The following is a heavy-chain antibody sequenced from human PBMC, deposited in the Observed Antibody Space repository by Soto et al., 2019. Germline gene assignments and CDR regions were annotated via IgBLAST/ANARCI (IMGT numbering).Heavy chain of an antibody. D-gene: IGHD3-3*02. Sequence: EMQLLDSGGKLVQPGGSLRLSCAASGLTFGSYAMTWVRQAPGKGLEWVSTISGNGDDTFYADSVRGRFTASRDNSNNIHYVQMNSLSAGATAVYFCAQGGHFSHFEIWGSGTLVTVSS. CDR1: GLTFGSYA. J-gene: IGHJ2*01. CDR3: AQGGHFSHFEI. CDR2: ISGNGDDT. V-gene: IGHV3-23*01.